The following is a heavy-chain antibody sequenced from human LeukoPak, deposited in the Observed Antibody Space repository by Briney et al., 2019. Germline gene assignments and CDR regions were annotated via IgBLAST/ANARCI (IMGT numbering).Heavy chain of an antibody. D-gene: IGHD2-2*01. J-gene: IGHJ6*03. Sequence: SVKVSCKASGGTFSSYAISWVRQAPGQGLEWMGGIIPIFGTANYAQKFQGRVTITADESTSTAYMELSSLRSEDTAVYYCARSPSSPLTSNYYYYYMDVWGKGTTVTVSS. V-gene: IGHV1-69*13. CDR2: IIPIFGTA. CDR1: GGTFSSYA. CDR3: ARSPSSPLTSNYYYYYMDV.